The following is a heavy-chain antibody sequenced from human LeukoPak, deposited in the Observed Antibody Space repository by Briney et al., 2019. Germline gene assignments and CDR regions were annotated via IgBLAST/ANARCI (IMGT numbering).Heavy chain of an antibody. CDR2: INTNTGNP. CDR3: ARAYEWLRFWASYYYYMDV. CDR1: GYTFTSYA. J-gene: IGHJ6*03. Sequence: GASVKVSCKASGYTFTSYAMNWVRQAPGQGLEWMGWINTNTGNPTYAQGFTGRFVFSLDTSVSTAYLQISSLKAEDTAVYYCARAYEWLRFWASYYYYMDVWGKGTTVTVSS. V-gene: IGHV7-4-1*02. D-gene: IGHD5-12*01.